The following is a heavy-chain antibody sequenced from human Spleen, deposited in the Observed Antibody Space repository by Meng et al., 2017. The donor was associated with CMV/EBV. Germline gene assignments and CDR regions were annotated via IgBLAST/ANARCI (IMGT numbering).Heavy chain of an antibody. Sequence: SCTTYGYSFISFEINWVRQATGQGLEWVGWMHPHSGKTGYAQRFQGRVGLTTNSSISTAYLELSSLTSEDTGVYFCARGREFGWFDPWGQGTLVTVSS. CDR2: MHPHSGKT. V-gene: IGHV1-8*01. CDR1: GYSFISFE. J-gene: IGHJ5*02. CDR3: ARGREFGWFDP. D-gene: IGHD3-16*01.